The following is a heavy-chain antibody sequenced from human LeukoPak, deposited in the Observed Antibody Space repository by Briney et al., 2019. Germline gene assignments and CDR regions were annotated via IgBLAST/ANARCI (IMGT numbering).Heavy chain of an antibody. CDR1: GGSISSVRYY. CDR3: ARQSVTAMLFVFDY. CDR2: SFYGGST. V-gene: IGHV4-39*01. Sequence: SSETLSLTCTVSGGSISSVRYYWGWIRQPPGKGLEWSGTSFYGGSTCYNPSLKSRVSVAVDRSKNQFSLKLTSVTAADTAFYFCARQSVTAMLFVFDYWGQGTLVAVPS. D-gene: IGHD2-21*02. J-gene: IGHJ4*02.